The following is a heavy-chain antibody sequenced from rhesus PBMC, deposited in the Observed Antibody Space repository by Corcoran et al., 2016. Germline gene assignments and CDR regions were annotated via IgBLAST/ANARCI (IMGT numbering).Heavy chain of an antibody. V-gene: IGHV3-59*01. D-gene: IGHD3-34*01. CDR2: ISNGGDIT. CDR3: ARESRFWGDVYY. CDR1: GFTFSDSY. J-gene: IGHJ4*01. Sequence: EVHLVESGGGLAKPGGSLRLSCAASGFTFSDSYMHLVRQASGKGLEWYSSISNGGDITFYSDSVNGRFTSSRENARNTLYLQMDSLRTEDTAGYYCARESRFWGDVYYWGQGVLVTVAS.